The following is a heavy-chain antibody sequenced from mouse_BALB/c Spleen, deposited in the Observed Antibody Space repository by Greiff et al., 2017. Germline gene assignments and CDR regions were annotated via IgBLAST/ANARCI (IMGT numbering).Heavy chain of an antibody. J-gene: IGHJ2*01. CDR1: GFTFSDYY. CDR2: ISDGGSYT. Sequence: EVKLMESGGGLVKPGGSLKLSCAASGFTFSDYYMYWVRQTPEKRLEWVATISDGGSYTYYPDSVKGRFTISRDNAKNNLYLQMSSLKSEDTAMYYCARGGYYLDYWGQGTTLTVSS. V-gene: IGHV5-4*02. CDR3: ARGGYYLDY.